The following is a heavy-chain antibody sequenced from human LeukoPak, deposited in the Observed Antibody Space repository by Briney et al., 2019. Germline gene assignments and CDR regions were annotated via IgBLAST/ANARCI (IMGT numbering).Heavy chain of an antibody. V-gene: IGHV4-4*09. CDR1: GGSISSYY. Sequence: PSETLSLTCTVSGGSISSYYWSWIRQPPGKGLEWIGYIYTSGSTNYNPSLKSRVTISVDTSKNQFSLKLSPVTAADTAVYYCARHHEDPPADYMDVWGKGTTVTVSS. CDR2: IYTSGST. J-gene: IGHJ6*03. CDR3: ARHHEDPPADYMDV.